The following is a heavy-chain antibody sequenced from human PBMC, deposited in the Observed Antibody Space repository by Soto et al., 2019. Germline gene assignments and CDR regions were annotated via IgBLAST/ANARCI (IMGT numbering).Heavy chain of an antibody. CDR1: GFTFSSYA. D-gene: IGHD6-13*01. Sequence: GGSLRLSCAASGFTFSSYAMHWVRQAPGKGLEWVAVISYDGRNKYYADSVKGRFTISRDNSKKTLYLQMNSLRAEDTAVYYCARQGKAAAYYYYYGMDVWGQGTTVTVSS. CDR3: ARQGKAAAYYYYYGMDV. V-gene: IGHV3-30*04. CDR2: ISYDGRNK. J-gene: IGHJ6*02.